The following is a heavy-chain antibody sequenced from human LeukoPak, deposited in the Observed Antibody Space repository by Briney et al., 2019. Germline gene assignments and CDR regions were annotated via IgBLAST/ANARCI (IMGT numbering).Heavy chain of an antibody. CDR2: INTNTGNP. D-gene: IGHD6-13*01. CDR1: GYTFTSYP. V-gene: IGHV7-4-1*02. Sequence: ASVKVSCKASGYTFTSYPMNWVRQAPGQGLEWMGWINTNTGNPTHAQGFTGRFVFSLDTSVSTAYLQISSLKAEDTAVYYCARNRLIAAAGRNWFDPWGQGTLVTVSS. J-gene: IGHJ5*02. CDR3: ARNRLIAAAGRNWFDP.